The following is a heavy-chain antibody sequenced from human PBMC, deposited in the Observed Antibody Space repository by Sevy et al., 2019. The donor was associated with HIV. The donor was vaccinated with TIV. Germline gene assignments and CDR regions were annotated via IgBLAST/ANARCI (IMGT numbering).Heavy chain of an antibody. Sequence: SETLSLTCSVSDGSMTNNNYYWAWIRRPPGKGLEWIGSVHYRGSTHYNPSFWGRVSISVDTSKRVVSLDLSSVTSADTAVYFCARNNSGHSFDFWGHGILVTVSS. CDR3: ARNNSGHSFDF. J-gene: IGHJ4*01. D-gene: IGHD6-19*01. V-gene: IGHV4-39*01. CDR2: VHYRGST. CDR1: DGSMTNNNYY.